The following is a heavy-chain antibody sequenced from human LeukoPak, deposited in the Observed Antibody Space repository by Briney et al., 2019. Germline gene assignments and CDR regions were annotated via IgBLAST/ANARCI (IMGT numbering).Heavy chain of an antibody. Sequence: SETLSLTCTVSGLSISRYYWSWIRQPPGKGLEWIGYIYYSGSTNYNPSLMSGVTISRETSKNQFSLKLSSVTAADTAVYYCARYPRGYSGYAKATWFDPWGQGTLVTVSS. CDR1: GLSISRYY. CDR3: ARYPRGYSGYAKATWFDP. CDR2: IYYSGST. V-gene: IGHV4-59*08. D-gene: IGHD5-12*01. J-gene: IGHJ5*02.